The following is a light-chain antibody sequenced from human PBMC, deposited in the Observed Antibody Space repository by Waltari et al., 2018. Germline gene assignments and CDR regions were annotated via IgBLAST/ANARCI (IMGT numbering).Light chain of an antibody. J-gene: IGKJ1*01. V-gene: IGKV1-NL1*01. CDR2: AAS. CDR1: QGISNS. Sequence: DIQMTQSPSSLSASVGDRVSITCRASQGISNSLAWYQQKPGKAPKLLLYAASRLESGVPFRFSGSGSGTDYTLTISSLQPEDFATYYCQQYYSTLWTFGQGTKVEIQ. CDR3: QQYYSTLWT.